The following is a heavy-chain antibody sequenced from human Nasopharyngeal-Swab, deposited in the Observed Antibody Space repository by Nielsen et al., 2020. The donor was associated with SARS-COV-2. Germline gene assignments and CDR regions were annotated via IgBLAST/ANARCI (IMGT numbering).Heavy chain of an antibody. Sequence: GESLKISCAVSGFTFSNAWMSWVRQAPGKGLEWVGRIKSKTDGGTTDYAAPVKGRFTISRDDSKNTLYLQMNSLKTEDTAVYYCTTGTGSSGGYYGMDVWGQGTTVTVSS. CDR2: IKSKTDGGTT. V-gene: IGHV3-15*01. CDR1: GFTFSNAW. CDR3: TTGTGSSGGYYGMDV. J-gene: IGHJ6*02. D-gene: IGHD6-6*01.